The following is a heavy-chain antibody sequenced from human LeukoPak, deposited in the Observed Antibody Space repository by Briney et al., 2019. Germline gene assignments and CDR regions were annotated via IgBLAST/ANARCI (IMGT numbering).Heavy chain of an antibody. CDR3: ARPRVRGVITFDY. CDR1: GYTFTGYY. V-gene: IGHV1-2*02. Sequence: ASVKVSCKASGYTFTGYYMHWVRQAPGQGLEWMGWINPNSGGTNYAQKFQGRVTMTRDTSISTAYMELSRLRSDDTAVYYCARPRVRGVITFDYWGQGTLVTVSS. D-gene: IGHD3-10*01. CDR2: INPNSGGT. J-gene: IGHJ4*02.